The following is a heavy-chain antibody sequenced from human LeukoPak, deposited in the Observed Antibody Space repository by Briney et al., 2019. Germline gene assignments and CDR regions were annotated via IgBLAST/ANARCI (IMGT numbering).Heavy chain of an antibody. V-gene: IGHV3-23*01. CDR1: GFTFSSYA. J-gene: IGHJ4*02. D-gene: IGHD6-13*01. Sequence: GGSLRLSCAGSGFTFSSYAMSWVRQAPGKGLEWVSAISGSGTYTYYADSVKGRFTISRDNSKNTLYLQMTSLRDEDTAGYYCAKGRAAAGSSYFDYWGQGTLVTVSS. CDR3: AKGRAAAGSSYFDY. CDR2: ISGSGTYT.